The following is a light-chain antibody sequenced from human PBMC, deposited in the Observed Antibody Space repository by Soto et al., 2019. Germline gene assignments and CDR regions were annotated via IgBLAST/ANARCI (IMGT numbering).Light chain of an antibody. J-gene: IGKJ2*01. Sequence: DVVMTQSPLSLPVNLGEPAAISCRSTQSLVHSDGDTYLSWFHQRPGQSPRRLIFRVSKRDFGVPPRFFGSGSGTDCTLEITSGEADDVGVYYCMQGTHGPPYTFGQGTRLEIK. V-gene: IGKV2-30*02. CDR3: MQGTHGPPYT. CDR1: QSLVHSDGDTY. CDR2: RVS.